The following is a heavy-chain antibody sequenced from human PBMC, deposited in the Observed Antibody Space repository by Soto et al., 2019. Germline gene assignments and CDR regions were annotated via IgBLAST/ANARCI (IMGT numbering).Heavy chain of an antibody. D-gene: IGHD6-6*01. Sequence: SGPTLGEPTQTLTLTCTFSGFSLSTDDVGVGWIRQPPGKALDWLAVIYWDDDKRYSPSLKSRLTITKDTSKNQVLLTMTNMDPVDTATYFCARSKYSISSFGYWGQGALFTVPS. CDR2: IYWDDDK. CDR1: GFSLSTDDVG. J-gene: IGHJ4*02. V-gene: IGHV2-5*02. CDR3: ARSKYSISSFGY.